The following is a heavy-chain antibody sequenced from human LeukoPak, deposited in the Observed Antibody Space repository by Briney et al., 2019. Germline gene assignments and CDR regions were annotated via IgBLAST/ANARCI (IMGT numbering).Heavy chain of an antibody. CDR1: GFTFSSYE. Sequence: GGSLRLSCAASGFTFSSYEMNWVRQAPGKGLEWVSYISSSGSTIYYADSVKGRFTISRDNAKNSLYLQMNSLRAEDTAVYYCARAPIPDYYEARGGYYGMDVRGKGTTVTVSS. CDR2: ISSSGSTI. CDR3: ARAPIPDYYEARGGYYGMDV. V-gene: IGHV3-48*03. J-gene: IGHJ6*04. D-gene: IGHD3-22*01.